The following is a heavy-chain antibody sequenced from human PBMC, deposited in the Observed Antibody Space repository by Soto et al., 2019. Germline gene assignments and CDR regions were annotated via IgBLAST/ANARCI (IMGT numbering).Heavy chain of an antibody. D-gene: IGHD3-22*01. CDR1: GGSISSSSYY. Sequence: SETLSLNCTVSGGSISSSSYYWGWIRQPPGKGLEWIGSIYYSGSTYYNPSLKSRVTISVDTSKNQFSLKLSSVTAADTAVYYCARRLYYDSSGFEGGGMDVWGQGTTVTVSS. V-gene: IGHV4-39*01. J-gene: IGHJ6*02. CDR2: IYYSGST. CDR3: ARRLYYDSSGFEGGGMDV.